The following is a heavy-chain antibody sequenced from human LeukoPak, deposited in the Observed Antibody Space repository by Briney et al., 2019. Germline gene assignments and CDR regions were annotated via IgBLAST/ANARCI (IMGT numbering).Heavy chain of an antibody. J-gene: IGHJ1*01. Sequence: SVKVSCKASGGTFSSYAISWVRQAPGQGLEWMGRIIPILGIANYAQKFQGRVTMTRDTSTSTVYMELSSLRSEDTAVYYCARATTVTTAYFQHWGQGTLVTVSS. CDR3: ARATTVTTAYFQH. V-gene: IGHV1-69*04. CDR2: IIPILGIA. D-gene: IGHD4-17*01. CDR1: GGTFSSYA.